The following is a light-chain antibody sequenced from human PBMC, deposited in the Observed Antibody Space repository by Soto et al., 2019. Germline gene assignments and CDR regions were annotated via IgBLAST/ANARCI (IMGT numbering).Light chain of an antibody. CDR2: GAS. CDR3: QQYGSSPRT. J-gene: IGKJ1*01. CDR1: QSVSSSY. V-gene: IGKV3-20*01. Sequence: EIVLTQSPGTLSLSPGERATLSCRASQSVSSSYLAWYQQNPGQAPRLLIYGASIRATGIPDRFSGSGSETDFTLTISRLEPEDFAVYYCQQYGSSPRTFGQGTKVEIK.